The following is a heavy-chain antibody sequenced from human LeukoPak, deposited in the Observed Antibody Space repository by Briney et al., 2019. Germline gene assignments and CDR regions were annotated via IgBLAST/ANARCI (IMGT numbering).Heavy chain of an antibody. CDR2: INPSGGST. D-gene: IGHD5-12*01. J-gene: IGHJ4*02. Sequence: ASVKVSCKASGYTFTSYYMHWVRQAPGQGLEWMGIINPSGGSTSYAQKFQGRVTMTRDMSTSTVYMELSSLRSEDTAVYYCARAVATITLGSYWGQGTLVTVSS. CDR3: ARAVATITLGSY. V-gene: IGHV1-46*01. CDR1: GYTFTSYY.